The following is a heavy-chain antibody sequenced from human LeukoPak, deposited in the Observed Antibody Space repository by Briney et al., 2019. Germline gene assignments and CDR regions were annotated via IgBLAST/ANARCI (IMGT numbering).Heavy chain of an antibody. D-gene: IGHD2-2*01. CDR1: GFTFSSYA. V-gene: IGHV3-23*01. Sequence: PGGSLRLSCAASGFTFSSYAMSWVRQAPGKGLEWVSMITSGGGSTYHADSVKGRFTISRDNSENTLYLQMTSLRAEDTAVYYCTKDHPDCRGTSCLLFDSWGQGTLDTVSS. CDR2: ITSGGGST. J-gene: IGHJ4*02. CDR3: TKDHPDCRGTSCLLFDS.